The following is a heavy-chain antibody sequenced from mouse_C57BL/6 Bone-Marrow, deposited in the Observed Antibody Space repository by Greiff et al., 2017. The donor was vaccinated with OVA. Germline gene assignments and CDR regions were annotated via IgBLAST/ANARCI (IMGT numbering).Heavy chain of an antibody. D-gene: IGHD2-2*01. CDR2: IYPGNSDT. V-gene: IGHV1-5*01. J-gene: IGHJ2*01. CDR3: TRLRGYYFDY. Sequence: VQLKQSGTVLARPGASVKMSCKTSGYTFTSYWMHWVKQRPGQGLEWIGAIYPGNSDTSYNQKFKGKATLTAVTAASTAYMALSSLTNEDSAVYYCTRLRGYYFDYGGQGTTLTVSS. CDR1: GYTFTSYW.